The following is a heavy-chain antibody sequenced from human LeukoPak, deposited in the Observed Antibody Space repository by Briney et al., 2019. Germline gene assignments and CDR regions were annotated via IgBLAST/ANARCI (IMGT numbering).Heavy chain of an antibody. Sequence: ASVKVSCKVSGYTLTELSMHWVRQAPGKGLEWVGGFDPEDGETIYAQKFQGRVTMTEDTSTDTAYMELSSLRSEDTAVYYCATDGKMATTGGGYYYYGMDVWGQGTTVTVSS. J-gene: IGHJ6*02. V-gene: IGHV1-24*01. CDR2: FDPEDGET. D-gene: IGHD5-24*01. CDR1: GYTLTELS. CDR3: ATDGKMATTGGGYYYYGMDV.